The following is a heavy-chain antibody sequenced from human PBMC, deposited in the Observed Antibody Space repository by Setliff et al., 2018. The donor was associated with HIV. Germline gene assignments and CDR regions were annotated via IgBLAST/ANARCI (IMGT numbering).Heavy chain of an antibody. CDR3: ARDPHSYDTSGHYSWFYFDF. CDR1: GYSISSGYY. CDR2: IYHSGST. Sequence: SETLSLTCTVSGYSISSGYYWGWIRQPPGKGLEWIGNIYHSGSTYYNPSLKSRVTISVDTSKNQFSLKMISVTAADTAVYYCARDPHSYDTSGHYSWFYFDFWGQGTLVTVSS. J-gene: IGHJ4*02. D-gene: IGHD3-22*01. V-gene: IGHV4-38-2*02.